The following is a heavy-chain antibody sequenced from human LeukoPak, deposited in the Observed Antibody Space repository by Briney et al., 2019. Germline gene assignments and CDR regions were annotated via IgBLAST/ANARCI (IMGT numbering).Heavy chain of an antibody. D-gene: IGHD3-3*01. CDR2: INPNSGGT. J-gene: IGHJ4*02. CDR1: GYTFTGHY. Sequence: GASVKVSCKASGYTFTGHYMHWVRQAPGQGLEWMGWINPNSGGTNYAQKFQGRVTMTRDTSISTAYMELSRLRSDDTAVYYCARIPYDFWSGSPFDYWGQGTLVTVSS. CDR3: ARIPYDFWSGSPFDY. V-gene: IGHV1-2*02.